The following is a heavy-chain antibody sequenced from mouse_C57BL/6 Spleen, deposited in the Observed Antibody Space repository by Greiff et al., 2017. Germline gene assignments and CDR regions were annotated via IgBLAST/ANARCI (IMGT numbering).Heavy chain of an antibody. CDR3: ARGNYGGSNGWFAY. D-gene: IGHD1-1*01. CDR2: IYPGDGGT. J-gene: IGHJ3*01. CDR1: GYAFSSSW. Sequence: VQGVESGPELVKPGASVKISCKASGYAFSSSWMNWVKQRPGQGLEWIGRIYPGDGGTNYNGKFKGKATLTADKSSSTAYMLLSSLTSEDSAVYVCARGNYGGSNGWFAYWGQGTLVTVSA. V-gene: IGHV1-82*01.